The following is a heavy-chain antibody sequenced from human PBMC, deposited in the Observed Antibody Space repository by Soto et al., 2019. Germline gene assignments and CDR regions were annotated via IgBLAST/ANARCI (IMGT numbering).Heavy chain of an antibody. J-gene: IGHJ6*02. CDR1: GGTFSSYA. Sequence: SVKVSCKASGGTFSSYAISWVRQAPGQGLEWMGGIIPIFGTANYAQKFQGRVTITADESTSTAYMELSSLRSEDTAVYYCARDSSGYSSSWYFGYYGMDVWGQGTTVTVSS. CDR2: IIPIFGTA. CDR3: ARDSSGYSSSWYFGYYGMDV. D-gene: IGHD6-13*01. V-gene: IGHV1-69*13.